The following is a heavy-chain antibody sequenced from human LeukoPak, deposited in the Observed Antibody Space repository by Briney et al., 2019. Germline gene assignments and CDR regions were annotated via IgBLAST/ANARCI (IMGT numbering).Heavy chain of an antibody. D-gene: IGHD3-9*01. V-gene: IGHV3-15*01. CDR1: GFTFSNAW. Sequence: GGSLRLSCAASGFTFSNAWMSWVRQAPGKGLEWVGRVKSKTDGGTTDYAAPVKGRFTISRDDSKNTLYLQMNSLKTEDTAVYYCTTGPVLSTYDILTGYSNFDYWGQGTLVTVSS. CDR2: VKSKTDGGTT. CDR3: TTGPVLSTYDILTGYSNFDY. J-gene: IGHJ4*02.